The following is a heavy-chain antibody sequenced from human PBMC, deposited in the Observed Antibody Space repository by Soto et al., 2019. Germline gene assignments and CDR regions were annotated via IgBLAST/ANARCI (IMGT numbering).Heavy chain of an antibody. D-gene: IGHD6-19*01. CDR3: ARAEVAGPGWFDP. CDR2: IYYSGST. Sequence: PSETLSLTCTVSGGSISSGGYYWSWIRQHPGKGLEWIGYIYYSGSTYYNPSLKSRVTISVDTSKNQFSLKLSSVTAADTAVYYCARAEVAGPGWFDPWGQGTLVTVSS. CDR1: GGSISSGGYY. V-gene: IGHV4-31*03. J-gene: IGHJ5*02.